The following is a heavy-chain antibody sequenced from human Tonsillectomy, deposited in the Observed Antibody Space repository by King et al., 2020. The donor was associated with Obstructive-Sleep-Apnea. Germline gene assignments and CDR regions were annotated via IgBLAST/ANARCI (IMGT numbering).Heavy chain of an antibody. CDR3: AKDTIAAAGTGWFDP. J-gene: IGHJ5*02. Sequence: VQLVESGGGVVQPGRSLRLSCAASGFTFSSYRMHWVRQAPGKGLEWVAFIRYDGSNKYYADSVKGRFTISRDNSKNTLYLQMNSLRAEDTAVYYCAKDTIAAAGTGWFDPWGQGTLATVSS. CDR1: GFTFSSYR. V-gene: IGHV3-30*02. D-gene: IGHD6-13*01. CDR2: IRYDGSNK.